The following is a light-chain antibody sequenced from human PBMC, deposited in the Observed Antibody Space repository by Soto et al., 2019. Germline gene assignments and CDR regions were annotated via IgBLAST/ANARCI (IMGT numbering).Light chain of an antibody. J-gene: IGKJ1*01. CDR1: QSVSRSN. Sequence: EFVLTQSPGTLSLSPGERATLSCRASQSVSRSNLAWYQHKPGQAPRLLIYGTSNRATGIPDRFTGSGSGTDFTLTINRLEPEDFAVYYCQQYRSSPGTFGQGTKVDIK. CDR3: QQYRSSPGT. V-gene: IGKV3-20*01. CDR2: GTS.